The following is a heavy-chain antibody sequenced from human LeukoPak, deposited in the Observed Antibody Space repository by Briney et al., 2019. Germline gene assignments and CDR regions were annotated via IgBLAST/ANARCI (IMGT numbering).Heavy chain of an antibody. J-gene: IGHJ5*02. D-gene: IGHD1-14*01. CDR3: AKGYGINHYHWIDP. CDR1: GSTFSSNW. Sequence: SLRLSCAAYGSTFSSNWTHWVRQAQGKGMVWVSRMNSNGSSTSYADSVKGRFTIYRDNAKNTLYLKMDRLSAEDTAPYYCAKGYGINHYHWIDPWGQGTVVTVP. V-gene: IGHV3-74*01. CDR2: MNSNGSST.